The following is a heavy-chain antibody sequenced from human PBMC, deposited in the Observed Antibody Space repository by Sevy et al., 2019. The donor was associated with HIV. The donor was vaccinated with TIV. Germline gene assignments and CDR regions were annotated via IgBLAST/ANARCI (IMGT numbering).Heavy chain of an antibody. V-gene: IGHV3-23*01. J-gene: IGHJ5*02. CDR1: GFTFTAYP. CDR3: LKRKWDPSPGQDNWFDP. Sequence: GGSLRLSCAVSGFTFTAYPMAWVRQGPGKGLEWVSAITRTGEATHYADSVKGRFTISRDDSKSMLYLQMNRLKADDTAIYYCLKRKWDPSPGQDNWFDPWGQVTLVTVSS. CDR2: ITRTGEAT. D-gene: IGHD1-1*01.